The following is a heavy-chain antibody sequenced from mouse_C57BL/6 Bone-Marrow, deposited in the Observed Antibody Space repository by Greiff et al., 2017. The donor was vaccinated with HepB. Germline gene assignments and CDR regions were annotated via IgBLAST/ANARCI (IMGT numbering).Heavy chain of an antibody. J-gene: IGHJ1*03. D-gene: IGHD1-1*01. Sequence: EVQRVESVAELVRPGASVKLSCTASGFTIKNTYMHWVKQRPEQGLEWIGRIDPANGNTKYAPKFQGKATITADTSSNTAYLQLSSLTSEDTAIYDCARSRDYYGSSVYWYFDDWGTGTTVTVSS. CDR2: IDPANGNT. CDR3: ARSRDYYGSSVYWYFDD. V-gene: IGHV14-3*01. CDR1: GFTIKNTY.